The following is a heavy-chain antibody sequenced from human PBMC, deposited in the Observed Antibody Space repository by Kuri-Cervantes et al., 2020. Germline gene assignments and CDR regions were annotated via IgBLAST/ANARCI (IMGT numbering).Heavy chain of an antibody. CDR2: INHSGST. D-gene: IGHD2-2*01. J-gene: IGHJ3*02. V-gene: IGHV4-34*01. Sequence: ESLKISCAVYGGSFSGYYWSWIRQPPGKGLEWIGEINHSGSTNYNPSLKSRVTISVDTSKNQFSLKLSSVTAADTAVYYCARVGSSYAHSGDAFDIWGQGTMVTVSS. CDR1: GGSFSGYY. CDR3: ARVGSSYAHSGDAFDI.